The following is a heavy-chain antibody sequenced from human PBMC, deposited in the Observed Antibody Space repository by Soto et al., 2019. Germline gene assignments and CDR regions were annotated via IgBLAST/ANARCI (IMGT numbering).Heavy chain of an antibody. CDR1: GVSISNSY. J-gene: IGHJ4*02. D-gene: IGHD6-19*01. Sequence: QVQLQESGPGLVKPSETMSLTCTVSGVSISNSYCSWVRQPPGKGLEWIGHIWTSGRTDYNPSLWSRIPMSVDTSKNQVSLKLTSVTATDTAVYYCARGGGSYTTGWYNDYWGQGTLVTVSS. CDR3: ARGGGSYTTGWYNDY. CDR2: IWTSGRT. V-gene: IGHV4-4*08.